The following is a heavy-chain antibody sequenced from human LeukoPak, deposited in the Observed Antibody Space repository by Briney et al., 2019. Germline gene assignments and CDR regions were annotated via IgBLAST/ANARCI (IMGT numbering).Heavy chain of an antibody. J-gene: IGHJ4*02. CDR2: INPNDAST. Sequence: GASVKVSCKASGYTFTSYGISWVRQAPGQGLEWMGLINPNDASTVYAQEFKGRVTMTSDTSTNTVYMDLSSLRYEDTAVYYCARGLWGNSFDYWGQGTLVTVSS. CDR3: ARGLWGNSFDY. V-gene: IGHV1-46*01. D-gene: IGHD7-27*01. CDR1: GYTFTSYG.